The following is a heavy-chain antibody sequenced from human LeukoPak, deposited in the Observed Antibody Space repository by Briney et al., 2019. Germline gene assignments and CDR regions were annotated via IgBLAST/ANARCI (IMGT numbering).Heavy chain of an antibody. V-gene: IGHV4-59*01. CDR1: GGSISSYY. Sequence: PSETLSLTCTVSGGSISSYYWSWIRQPPGKGLEWIGYIYYSGSTNYNPSLKNRVTISVDTSKNQFSLKLSSVTAADTAVYYCARDGYYGGNSSPSSFWRKLSVWGQGTTVTVSS. J-gene: IGHJ6*02. CDR2: IYYSGST. CDR3: ARDGYYGGNSSPSSFWRKLSV. D-gene: IGHD4-23*01.